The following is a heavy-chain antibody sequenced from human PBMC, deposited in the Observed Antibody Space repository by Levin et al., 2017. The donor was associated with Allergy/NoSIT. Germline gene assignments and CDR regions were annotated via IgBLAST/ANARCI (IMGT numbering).Heavy chain of an antibody. J-gene: IGHJ6*02. CDR1: GGSISSYY. Sequence: SQTLSLTCTVSGGSISSYYWSWIRQPPGKGLEWIGYIYYSGSTNYNPSLKSRVTISVDTSKNQFSLKLSSVTAADTAVYYCARRALNYYGSGWRSVLGMDVWGQGTTVTVSS. CDR2: IYYSGST. V-gene: IGHV4-59*08. CDR3: ARRALNYYGSGWRSVLGMDV. D-gene: IGHD3-10*01.